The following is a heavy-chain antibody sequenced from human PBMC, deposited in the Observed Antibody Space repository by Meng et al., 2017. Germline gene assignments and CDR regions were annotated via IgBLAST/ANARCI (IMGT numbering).Heavy chain of an antibody. CDR3: ARDTYYYGSGSYYGAFDI. D-gene: IGHD3-10*01. V-gene: IGHV3-11*04. Sequence: GGSLRLSCAASGFSFSDRYMSWVRQAPGKGLEWVSYISSSGSTIYYADSVKGRFTISRDNAKNSLYLQMNSLRAEDTAVYYCARDTYYYGSGSYYGAFDIWGQGTMVTVSS. CDR2: ISSSGSTI. J-gene: IGHJ3*02. CDR1: GFSFSDRY.